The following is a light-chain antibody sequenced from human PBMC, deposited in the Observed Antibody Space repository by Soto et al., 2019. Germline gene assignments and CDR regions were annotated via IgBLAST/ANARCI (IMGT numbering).Light chain of an antibody. CDR2: LGS. CDR1: QSLLHSDGYNY. Sequence: DIVMTQSPLSLPVTPGEPASISCRSSQSLLHSDGYNYLDWYLQKPGQSPQLLIYLGSNRASGVPDRFSGSGSGTDVTLKISRVEAEDVGVYYCVQAVGAQCAFGQGTKLEIK. CDR3: VQAVGAQCA. V-gene: IGKV2-28*01. J-gene: IGKJ2*02.